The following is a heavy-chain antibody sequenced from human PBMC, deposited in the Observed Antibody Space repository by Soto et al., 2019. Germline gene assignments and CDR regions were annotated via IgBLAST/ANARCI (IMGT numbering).Heavy chain of an antibody. CDR3: ARAQYGDYVYGMDV. CDR1: GRSISSVGYS. J-gene: IGHJ6*02. CDR2: TYHSGSS. D-gene: IGHD4-17*01. V-gene: IGHV4-30-2*01. Sequence: QLQLQESGSGLVKPSQTLSLTCAVSGRSISSVGYSWSWIRQPPGKCLERIGYTYHSGSSDYNPSVKSRVTISVDRYKNQYALKLSSVTAEDTAVYYCARAQYGDYVYGMDVWGQGTTRTVSS.